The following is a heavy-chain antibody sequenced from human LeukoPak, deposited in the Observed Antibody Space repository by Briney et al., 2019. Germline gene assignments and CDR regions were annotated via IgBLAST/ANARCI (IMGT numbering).Heavy chain of an antibody. V-gene: IGHV4-59*01. CDR3: ARGRVSSSTWYSTYYYYFYMDV. J-gene: IGHJ6*03. CDR1: DDSITMYY. CDR2: VDHTGST. D-gene: IGHD4-11*01. Sequence: SETLSLTCSVSDDSITMYYWTWIRQPPGKGLEWIGYVDHTGSTNFNPSLNGRVSISRDTSKNLLSLRLRSVTAADTAVYFCARGRVSSSTWYSTYYYYFYMDVWGKGTTVTVSS.